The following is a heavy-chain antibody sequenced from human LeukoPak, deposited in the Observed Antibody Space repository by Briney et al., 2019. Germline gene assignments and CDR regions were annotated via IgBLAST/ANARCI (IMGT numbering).Heavy chain of an antibody. V-gene: IGHV1-8*01. D-gene: IGHD6-13*01. Sequence: GESLKISCKGSGYTFTSYDINWVRQATGQGLEWMGWMNPNSGNTGYAQKFQGRVTMTRNTSISTAYMELSSLRSEDTAVYYCARGLSRSWYGYYGMDVWGQGTTVTVSS. CDR1: GYTFTSYD. CDR2: MNPNSGNT. J-gene: IGHJ6*02. CDR3: ARGLSRSWYGYYGMDV.